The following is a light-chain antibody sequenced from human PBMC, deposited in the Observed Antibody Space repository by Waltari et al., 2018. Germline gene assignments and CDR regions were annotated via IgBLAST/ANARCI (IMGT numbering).Light chain of an antibody. J-gene: IGLJ3*02. Sequence: QSALTQPRSLSGSPGQSVTISCTGTFSDFTASDHVSWYQQHPGKAPKPITYGVTERPAGVPHRFAGSKSGDTASLTISGLQADDEADYYCCSYAGSYTWVFGGGTKLTVL. CDR3: CSYAGSYTWV. CDR1: FSDFTASDH. CDR2: GVT. V-gene: IGLV2-11*01.